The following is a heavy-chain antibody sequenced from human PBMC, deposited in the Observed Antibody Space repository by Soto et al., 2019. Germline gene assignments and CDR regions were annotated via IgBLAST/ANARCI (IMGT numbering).Heavy chain of an antibody. J-gene: IGHJ4*02. D-gene: IGHD1-1*01. CDR2: ITGNGHNT. Sequence: EVQLLESGGGLGQPGGSLRLSCSASGLGFTTYSMSWVRQPPGKGLEWVSGITGNGHNTYYAESVKGRFTISRDNSKNTLYLQMDSLRAEHAAEYYCASHQGIYKYYFDYWGQGTLVTVSS. CDR1: GLGFTTYS. CDR3: ASHQGIYKYYFDY. V-gene: IGHV3-23*01.